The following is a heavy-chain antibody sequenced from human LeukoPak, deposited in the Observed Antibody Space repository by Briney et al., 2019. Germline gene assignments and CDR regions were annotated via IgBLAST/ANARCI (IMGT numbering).Heavy chain of an antibody. V-gene: IGHV3-30*18. CDR1: GLTFSGYD. J-gene: IGHJ4*02. Sequence: GGSLSLSCAASGLTFSGYDIHWVRQAPGKGLEWVAVISYDGSNKYYADSVKGRFTIFRDNSKNTLYLQMNSLRAEDTAVYYCAKDFWSATYYFDYWGQGTLVTVSS. CDR3: AKDFWSATYYFDY. CDR2: ISYDGSNK. D-gene: IGHD3-3*01.